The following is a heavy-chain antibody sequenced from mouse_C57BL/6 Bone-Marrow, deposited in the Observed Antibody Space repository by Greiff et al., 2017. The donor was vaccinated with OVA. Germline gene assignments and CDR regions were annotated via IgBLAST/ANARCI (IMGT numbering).Heavy chain of an antibody. CDR3: ATRDGYPFDY. D-gene: IGHD2-3*01. CDR2: IYPGDGDT. V-gene: IGHV1-82*01. J-gene: IGHJ2*01. CDR1: GYAFSSSW. Sequence: QVQLQQSGPELVKPGASVKISCKASGYAFSSSWMNWVKQRPGKGLEWIGRIYPGDGDTNYNGKFKGKATLTADKSSSTAYMQLSSLTSEYSAVYFCATRDGYPFDYWGQGTTLTVSS.